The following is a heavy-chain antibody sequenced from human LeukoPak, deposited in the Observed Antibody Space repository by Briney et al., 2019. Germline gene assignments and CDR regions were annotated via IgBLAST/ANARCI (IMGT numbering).Heavy chain of an antibody. CDR2: IRSGGTNT. CDR3: AKDQGYYGSGSYKEYFQH. D-gene: IGHD3-10*01. CDR1: GFTFSSFS. Sequence: GGSLRLSCAASGFTFSSFSMNWVRQAPGKGLEWVSYIRSGGTNTDYTGSVKGRFTISRDNSKNTLYLQMNSLRADDTAVYYCAKDQGYYGSGSYKEYFQHWGQGTLVTVSS. J-gene: IGHJ1*01. V-gene: IGHV3-48*04.